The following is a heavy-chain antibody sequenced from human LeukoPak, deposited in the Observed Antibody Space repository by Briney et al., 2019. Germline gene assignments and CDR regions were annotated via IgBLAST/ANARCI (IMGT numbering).Heavy chain of an antibody. V-gene: IGHV4-34*01. CDR3: ARGGGYYYDCSGLIDY. J-gene: IGHJ4*02. D-gene: IGHD3-22*01. Sequence: SETLSLTCAVYGGSFSGYYWSWIRQPPGKGLEWIGEINHSGSTNYNPSLKSRVTISVDTSKNQFSLKLSSVTAADTAGYYCARGGGYYYDCSGLIDYWGQGTLGPVT. CDR1: GGSFSGYY. CDR2: INHSGST.